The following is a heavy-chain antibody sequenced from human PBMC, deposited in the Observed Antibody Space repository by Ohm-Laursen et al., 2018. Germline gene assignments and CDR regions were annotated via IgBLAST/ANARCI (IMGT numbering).Heavy chain of an antibody. Sequence: SLRLSCAASGFTLSSDWMHWVRQAPGEGLVWVSRIKGDGSETNYADSVKGRFTISRDNAKNTPYLQMNSLRGDDTAVYYCARAQRLVASANDYWGQGTLVTVSS. V-gene: IGHV3-74*01. CDR3: ARAQRLVASANDY. D-gene: IGHD5-12*01. J-gene: IGHJ4*02. CDR1: GFTLSSDW. CDR2: IKGDGSET.